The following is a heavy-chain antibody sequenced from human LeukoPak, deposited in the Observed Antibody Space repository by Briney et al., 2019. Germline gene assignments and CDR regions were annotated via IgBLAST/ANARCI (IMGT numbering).Heavy chain of an antibody. V-gene: IGHV3-21*01. CDR3: ARAHSSGWYWFDP. J-gene: IGHJ5*02. Sequence: PGGSLRLSCAASGFTFSSYSMNWVRQAPGKGLEWVSSINSSSSYIYYADSVKGRFTISRDNAKNSLYLQMNGLRAEDTAVYYCARAHSSGWYWFDPWGQGTLVTVSS. D-gene: IGHD6-19*01. CDR1: GFTFSSYS. CDR2: INSSSSYI.